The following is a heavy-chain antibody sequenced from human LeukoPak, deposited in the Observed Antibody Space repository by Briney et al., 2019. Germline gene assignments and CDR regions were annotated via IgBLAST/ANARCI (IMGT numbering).Heavy chain of an antibody. CDR2: ISYDGSNK. Sequence: GRSLRLSCAASGFTFSSYGMHWVRQAPGKGLEWVAVISYDGSNKYYADSVKGRFTISRDNSKNTLYLQMNSLRAEDTAVYYCAKVLHRIQLWPGYYYGMDVWGKGTTVTVSS. J-gene: IGHJ6*04. CDR3: AKVLHRIQLWPGYYYGMDV. CDR1: GFTFSSYG. D-gene: IGHD5-18*01. V-gene: IGHV3-30*18.